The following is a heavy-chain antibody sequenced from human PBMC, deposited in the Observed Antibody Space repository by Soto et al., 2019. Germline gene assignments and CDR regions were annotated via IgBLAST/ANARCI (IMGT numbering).Heavy chain of an antibody. J-gene: IGHJ4*02. CDR3: ARVPGP. CDR2: IYHSGST. CDR1: GGSISSGGYS. V-gene: IGHV4-30-2*01. Sequence: QLQLQESGSGLVKPSQTLSLTCAVSGGSISSGGYSWSWIRQPLGKGLEWIGYIYHSGSTYYNPSLKSRLTIFVDRSKNHFSLKLSSGTAADTAVSYCARVPGPWGQGTLVPVSS.